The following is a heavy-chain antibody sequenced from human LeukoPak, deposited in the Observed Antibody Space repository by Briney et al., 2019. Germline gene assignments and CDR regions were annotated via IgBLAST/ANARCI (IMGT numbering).Heavy chain of an antibody. CDR1: GGSISSYY. CDR3: ARDGDLRWFDP. Sequence: SETLSLTCTVSGGSISSYYWSWIRQPPGKGLEWIGYIYYSGSTNYNPSLKSRVTISVDTSKNQFSLKLSSVTAADTAVYYCARDGDLRWFDPWGQGTLVTVSS. CDR2: IYYSGST. V-gene: IGHV4-59*01. D-gene: IGHD2-21*02. J-gene: IGHJ5*02.